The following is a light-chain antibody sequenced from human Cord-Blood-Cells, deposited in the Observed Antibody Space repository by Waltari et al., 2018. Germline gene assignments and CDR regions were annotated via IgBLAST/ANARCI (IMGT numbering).Light chain of an antibody. V-gene: IGKV2-30*02. CDR2: KVS. Sequence: DVVMIQSPLSLPVTLGQPASISCRSSQSLVHSDGNTYLNWFQQRPGQSPRRLIYKVSNRDSGVPDRFSGSGSGTDFTLKISRVEAEDVGVYYCMQGTHWPPYTFGQGTKLEIK. CDR1: QSLVHSDGNTY. J-gene: IGKJ2*01. CDR3: MQGTHWPPYT.